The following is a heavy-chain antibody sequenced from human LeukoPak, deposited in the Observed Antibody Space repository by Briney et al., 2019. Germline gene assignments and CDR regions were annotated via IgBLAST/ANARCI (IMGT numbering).Heavy chain of an antibody. J-gene: IGHJ4*02. CDR1: GFTFGDYA. CDR3: TRERELLWFGDN. CDR2: IRSKAYGGTT. D-gene: IGHD3-10*01. Sequence: GGSLRLSCTASGFTFGDYAMSWVRQAPGKGLAWVGFIRSKAYGGTTEYAASVKGRFTISRDDSKSIAYLQMNSLKTEDTAVYYCTRERELLWFGDNWGQGTLVTVSS. V-gene: IGHV3-49*04.